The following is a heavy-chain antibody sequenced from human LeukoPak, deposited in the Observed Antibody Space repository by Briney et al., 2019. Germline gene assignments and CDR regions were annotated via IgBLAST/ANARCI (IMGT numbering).Heavy chain of an antibody. Sequence: DPGGSLRLSCAASGFTFSNYAMSWVRQAPGKGLEWVSLISGSGGNIYYADTVKGRFAISRDNSKDTLYLQMDRLRAEDTAVYYCAKGCAGDCQYFDNWGRGTLVTVFS. CDR1: GFTFSNYA. J-gene: IGHJ4*02. V-gene: IGHV3-23*01. CDR2: ISGSGGNI. D-gene: IGHD2-21*02. CDR3: AKGCAGDCQYFDN.